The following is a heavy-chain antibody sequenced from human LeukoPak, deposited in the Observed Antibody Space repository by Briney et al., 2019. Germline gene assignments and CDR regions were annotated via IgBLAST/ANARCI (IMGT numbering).Heavy chain of an antibody. CDR1: GFTFSSYA. CDR2: ISGSGGST. D-gene: IGHD2-15*01. Sequence: GGSLSLSCAASGFTFSSYAMSWVRQAPGKGLEWVSAISGSGGSTYYADSVKGRFTISRDNSKNTLYLQMNSLRAEDTAVYYCAKGGYCSGGSCYSAYYFDYWGQGTLVTVSS. CDR3: AKGGYCSGGSCYSAYYFDY. J-gene: IGHJ4*02. V-gene: IGHV3-23*01.